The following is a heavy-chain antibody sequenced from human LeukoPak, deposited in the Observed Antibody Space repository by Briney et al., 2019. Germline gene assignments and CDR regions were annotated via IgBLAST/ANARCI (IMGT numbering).Heavy chain of an antibody. J-gene: IGHJ4*02. Sequence: SETLSLTCTVSGGSISSSSYYWGWIRQPPGKGLEWIGSIYYSGSTYYNPSLKSRVTISVDTSKNQFSLKLSSVSAADTAVYYCARQSAGDFDYWGQGTLVTVSS. CDR1: GGSISSSSYY. CDR2: IYYSGST. D-gene: IGHD6-13*01. V-gene: IGHV4-39*01. CDR3: ARQSAGDFDY.